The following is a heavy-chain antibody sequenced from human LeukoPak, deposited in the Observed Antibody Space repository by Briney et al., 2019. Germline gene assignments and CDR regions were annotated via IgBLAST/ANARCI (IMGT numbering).Heavy chain of an antibody. Sequence: GGSLRLSCTASGFTFSTYAMGRVRQAPGKGLEWVSTIANSGGSTYYADSVKGRFTISRDNSKNTLYLQMNSLRAEDTAVYYCAKSHSVEQRGYFDYWGQGTLVTVSS. CDR2: IANSGGST. CDR3: AKSHSVEQRGYFDY. V-gene: IGHV3-23*01. CDR1: GFTFSTYA. J-gene: IGHJ4*02. D-gene: IGHD1/OR15-1a*01.